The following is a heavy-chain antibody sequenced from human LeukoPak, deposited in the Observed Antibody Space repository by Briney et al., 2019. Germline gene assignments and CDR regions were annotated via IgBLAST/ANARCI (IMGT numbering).Heavy chain of an antibody. CDR3: ARGGSSWPNWFDP. Sequence: GSSVKVSCKASGGTFSSYAISWVRQAPGQGLEWMGGIIPISGTANYAQKFQGRVTITTDESTSTAYMELSSLRSEDTAVYYCARGGSSWPNWFDPWGQGTLVTVSS. CDR2: IIPISGTA. D-gene: IGHD6-13*01. CDR1: GGTFSSYA. J-gene: IGHJ5*02. V-gene: IGHV1-69*05.